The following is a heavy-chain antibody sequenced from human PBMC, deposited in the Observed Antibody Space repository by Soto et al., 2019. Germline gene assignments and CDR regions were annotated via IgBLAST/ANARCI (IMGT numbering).Heavy chain of an antibody. CDR3: VGEVGFQLIY. Sequence: GGSLRLSCAASGFTFSTHSMNWVRQAPGKGLEWISYITSSGVTMYAGSVKGRFTISRDNAKNSLYLQMNSLRAEDTAVYFCVGEVGFQLIYWGQGTLVTVSS. D-gene: IGHD2-2*01. J-gene: IGHJ4*02. V-gene: IGHV3-48*01. CDR2: ITSSGVT. CDR1: GFTFSTHS.